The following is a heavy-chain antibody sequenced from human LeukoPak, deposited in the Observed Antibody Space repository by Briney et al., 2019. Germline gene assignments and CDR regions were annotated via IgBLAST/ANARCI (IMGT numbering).Heavy chain of an antibody. J-gene: IGHJ4*02. CDR2: IYYSGST. CDR3: AREPSSSTGGY. D-gene: IGHD6-13*01. V-gene: IGHV4-59*01. Sequence: SETVSLTCTVSGGSISSYYWSWIRQPPGKGLEWIGYIYYSGSTNYNPSLKSRVTISVDTSKNQFSPKLSSVTAADTAVYYCAREPSSSTGGYWGQGTLVTVSS. CDR1: GGSISSYY.